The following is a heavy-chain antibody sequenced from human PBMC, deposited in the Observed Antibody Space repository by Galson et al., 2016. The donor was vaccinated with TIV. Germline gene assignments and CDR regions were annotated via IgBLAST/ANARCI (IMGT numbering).Heavy chain of an antibody. V-gene: IGHV4-59*01. D-gene: IGHD2-8*01. CDR3: ARDNANFPRALDY. Sequence: ETLSLTCTVSGGSISSYFWSWIRQPPGKGLEWIGNIYYTGTTNSNPSLKSRVTISGDLSNNQFSLKLRSVTAADTAVYYCARDNANFPRALDYWGQGTLVTVSS. J-gene: IGHJ4*02. CDR2: IYYTGTT. CDR1: GGSISSYF.